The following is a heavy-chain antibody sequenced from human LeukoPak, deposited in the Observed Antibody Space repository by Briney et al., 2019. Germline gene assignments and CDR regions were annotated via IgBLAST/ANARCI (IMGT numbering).Heavy chain of an antibody. J-gene: IGHJ4*02. CDR3: ARAAYCGGDCYYYFDY. Sequence: GASVKVSCKASGYTFTGYYMHWVRQAPGQGLELMGWINPNNGGTYYAQKLQGRVTMTWDTSTSTAYMELTGLRSDDTAVYYCARAAYCGGDCYYYFDYWGQGTLVTVSS. V-gene: IGHV1-2*02. D-gene: IGHD2-21*02. CDR2: INPNNGGT. CDR1: GYTFTGYY.